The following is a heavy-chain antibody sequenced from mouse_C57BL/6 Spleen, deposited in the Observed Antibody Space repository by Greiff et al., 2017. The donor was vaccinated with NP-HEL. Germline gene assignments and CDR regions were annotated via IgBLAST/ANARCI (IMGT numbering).Heavy chain of an antibody. CDR3: ARNPIYYDYDY. CDR2: IYPGDGDT. Sequence: VKLVESGPELVKPGASVKISCKASGYAFSSSWMNWVKQRPGKGLEWIGRIYPGDGDTNYNGKFKGKATLTADKSSSTAYMQLSSLTSEDSAVYFCARNPIYYDYDYWGQGTTLTVSS. D-gene: IGHD2-4*01. V-gene: IGHV1-82*01. CDR1: GYAFSSSW. J-gene: IGHJ2*01.